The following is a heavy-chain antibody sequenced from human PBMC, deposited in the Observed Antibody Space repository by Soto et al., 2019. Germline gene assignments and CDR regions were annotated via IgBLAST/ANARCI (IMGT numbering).Heavy chain of an antibody. V-gene: IGHV4-39*02. Sequence: PSETLSLTCTVSGGSISSSSYYWGWIRQPPGKGLKWIGSIYYSGNNYYNPYLKSRITISVDTSKNKFYLKLSSVTAADTAVYYCARGDYYDSSGLVDYWGQGTLVTVSS. CDR2: IYYSGNN. CDR3: ARGDYYDSSGLVDY. J-gene: IGHJ4*02. D-gene: IGHD3-22*01. CDR1: GGSISSSSYY.